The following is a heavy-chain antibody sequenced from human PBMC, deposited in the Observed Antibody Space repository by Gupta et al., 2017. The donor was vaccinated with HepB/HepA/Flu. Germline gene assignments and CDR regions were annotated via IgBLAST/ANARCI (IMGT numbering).Heavy chain of an antibody. J-gene: IGHJ3*02. CDR2: INHSGST. CDR3: AGFTIFGVVIKHAFDI. Sequence: QVQLQQWGAGLLKPSETLSLTCAVYGGSFSGYYWSWIRQPPGKGLEWIGEINHSGSTNYNPSLKSRVTISVDTSKNQFSLKLSSVTAADTAVYYCAGFTIFGVVIKHAFDIWGQGTMVTVSS. CDR1: GGSFSGYY. V-gene: IGHV4-34*01. D-gene: IGHD3-3*01.